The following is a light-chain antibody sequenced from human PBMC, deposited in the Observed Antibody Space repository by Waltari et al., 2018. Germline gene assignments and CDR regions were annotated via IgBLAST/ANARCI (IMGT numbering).Light chain of an antibody. J-gene: IGLJ2*01. V-gene: IGLV2-8*01. CDR3: SSYAGSNNLV. Sequence: QSALTQPPSASGSPGQSVTISCTGTSSDVGGYNSVSWYQQHPGKAPKVMIYEVSKRPSGVPDRFSGSKSGNTASLTVSGLQAEDEADYYCSSYAGSNNLVFGKGTKLTVL. CDR1: SSDVGGYNS. CDR2: EVS.